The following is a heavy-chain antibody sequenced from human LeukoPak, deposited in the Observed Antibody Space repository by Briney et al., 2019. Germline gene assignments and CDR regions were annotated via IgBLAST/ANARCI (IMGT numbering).Heavy chain of an antibody. Sequence: ASVKVSCKASGYSFTSYYMHWVRQAPGQGLEWMGIINPCGGSTTYAQKFQGRVTMTRDTSTSTVYMELSSLRSEVTAVYYCARPIAAVGPRKWGASFDYWGQGTLVTVSS. V-gene: IGHV1-46*01. J-gene: IGHJ4*02. CDR2: INPCGGST. CDR3: ARPIAAVGPRKWGASFDY. CDR1: GYSFTSYY. D-gene: IGHD6-13*01.